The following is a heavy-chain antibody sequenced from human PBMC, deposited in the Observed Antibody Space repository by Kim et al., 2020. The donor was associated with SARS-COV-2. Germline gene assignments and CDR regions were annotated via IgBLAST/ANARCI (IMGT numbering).Heavy chain of an antibody. Sequence: AGTLKARFTISRDKSKNTLLLQMNGLRAEDTSVYYCAKGRMVRGVILFDYWGQGTLVTVSS. D-gene: IGHD3-10*01. J-gene: IGHJ4*02. CDR3: AKGRMVRGVILFDY. V-gene: IGHV3-23*01.